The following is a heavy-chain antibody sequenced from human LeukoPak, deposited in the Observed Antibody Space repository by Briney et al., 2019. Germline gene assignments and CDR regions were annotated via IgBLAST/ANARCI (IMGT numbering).Heavy chain of an antibody. D-gene: IGHD6-6*01. Sequence: ASVKVSCKASGYTFTGYYMHWVRQAPGQGLEWMGWINPNSGGTNYAQKFQGRVTMTRDTSISTAYMELSRLRSDDTAVYYSARDLASSSSDFDYWGQGTLVTVSS. CDR1: GYTFTGYY. CDR3: ARDLASSSSDFDY. CDR2: INPNSGGT. V-gene: IGHV1-2*02. J-gene: IGHJ4*02.